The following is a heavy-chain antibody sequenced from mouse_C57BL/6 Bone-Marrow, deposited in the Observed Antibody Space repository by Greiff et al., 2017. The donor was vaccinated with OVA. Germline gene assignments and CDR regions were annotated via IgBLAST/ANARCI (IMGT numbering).Heavy chain of an antibody. V-gene: IGHV1-26*01. CDR1: GYTFTDYY. CDR2: INPSNGGT. CDR3: ANGNYDYFDY. Sequence: EVQLQQSGPGLVKPGASVKISCTASGYTFTDYYMYWVKQSPGKSLEWIGAINPSNGGTSYNEKFKGKATMTVDKSYSTAYLELRRLTSEDSAVYYCANGNYDYFDYGGQGTTLTVSA. D-gene: IGHD2-1*01. J-gene: IGHJ2*01.